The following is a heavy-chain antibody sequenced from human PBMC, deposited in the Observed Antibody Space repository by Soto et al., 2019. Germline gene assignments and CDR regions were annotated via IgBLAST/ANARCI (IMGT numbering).Heavy chain of an antibody. V-gene: IGHV3-53*01. Sequence: GGSLRLSCAASGFTVSSNYMSWVLQAPGKGLEWVSVIYSGGSTYYADSVKGRFTISRDNSKNTLYLQMNSLRAEDTAVYYCARVGSSSAHARLYYYYYYGMDVWGQGTTVTVSS. CDR1: GFTVSSNY. D-gene: IGHD6-6*01. J-gene: IGHJ6*02. CDR3: ARVGSSSAHARLYYYYYYGMDV. CDR2: IYSGGST.